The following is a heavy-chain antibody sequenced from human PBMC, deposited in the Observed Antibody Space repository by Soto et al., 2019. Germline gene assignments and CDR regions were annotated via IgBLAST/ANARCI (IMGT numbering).Heavy chain of an antibody. Sequence: QVQLVESGGGVVQSGGSLRLSCGGSGFIFSRYGMHWVRQAPGKGLEWVTGISYDGGERFYADSVKGRFTISRDNSKNRLDLQMSSLRPEDTAVYYCASDLPLYCRGDCNFDFWGQGTLVTVSS. V-gene: IGHV3-30*03. J-gene: IGHJ4*02. CDR2: ISYDGGER. CDR1: GFIFSRYG. CDR3: ASDLPLYCRGDCNFDF. D-gene: IGHD2-21*02.